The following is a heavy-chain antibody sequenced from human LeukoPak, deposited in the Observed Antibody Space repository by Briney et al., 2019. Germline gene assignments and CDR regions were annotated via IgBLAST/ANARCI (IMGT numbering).Heavy chain of an antibody. CDR2: INHSGST. Sequence: SETLSLTCAVYGGSFSGYYWSWIRQPPGKGLEWIGEINHSGSTNYNTSLKSRVTISVDTSKNQFSLKLSSVTAADTAVYYCARRRWLQPLWDYWGQGTLVTVSS. CDR3: ARRRWLQPLWDY. D-gene: IGHD5-24*01. V-gene: IGHV4-34*01. CDR1: GGSFSGYY. J-gene: IGHJ4*02.